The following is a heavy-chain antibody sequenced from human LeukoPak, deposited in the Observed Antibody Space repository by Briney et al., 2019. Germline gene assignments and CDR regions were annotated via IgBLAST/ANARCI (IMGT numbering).Heavy chain of an antibody. V-gene: IGHV3-23*01. CDR1: GFTFSSYA. Sequence: PGGSLRLSCAASGFTFSSYAMSWVRQAPGKGLEWVSAISSSGGSTYYADSVKGRFTISRDNSKNTLYLQMNSLRAEDTAVYYCAREGGTVTTAATFDYWGQGTLVTVSS. J-gene: IGHJ4*02. D-gene: IGHD4-17*01. CDR3: AREGGTVTTAATFDY. CDR2: ISSSGGST.